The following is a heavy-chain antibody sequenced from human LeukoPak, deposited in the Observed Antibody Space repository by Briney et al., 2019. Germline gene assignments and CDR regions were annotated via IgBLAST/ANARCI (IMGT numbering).Heavy chain of an antibody. CDR2: ISSGSGTI. V-gene: IGHV3-11*01. D-gene: IGHD2-2*01. CDR3: ARAQYLALDH. J-gene: IGHJ4*02. CDR1: RFTFTDYY. Sequence: GGSLRLSCTGSRFTFTDYYMSWVRQAPGKGLEWIAYISSGSGTIYYADSVRGRFTISRDNAKDSLFLQMNSLRAEDTAVYYCARAQYLALDHWGQGTLVTVSS.